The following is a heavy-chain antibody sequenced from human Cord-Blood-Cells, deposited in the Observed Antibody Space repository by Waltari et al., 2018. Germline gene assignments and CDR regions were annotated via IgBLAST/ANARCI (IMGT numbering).Heavy chain of an antibody. Sequence: QLQLQESGPGLVKPSETLSLTCPVSGGSISSSSYYWGWIRQPPGKGLEWIGSIYYSGSTYYNPSLKSRVTISVDTSKNQFSLKLSSVTAADTAVYYCASHLPLYGDYFDYWGQGTLVTVSS. D-gene: IGHD4-17*01. V-gene: IGHV4-39*01. CDR1: GGSISSSSYY. J-gene: IGHJ4*02. CDR2: IYYSGST. CDR3: ASHLPLYGDYFDY.